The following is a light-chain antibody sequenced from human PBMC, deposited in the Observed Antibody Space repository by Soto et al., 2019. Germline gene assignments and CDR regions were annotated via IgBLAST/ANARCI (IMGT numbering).Light chain of an antibody. V-gene: IGLV2-8*01. J-gene: IGLJ1*01. CDR3: QSYDSSLSALYV. CDR2: EVN. Sequence: QSVLTQPPSASGSPGQSVTISCTGTSSDVGGDNYVYWYQQHPGKAPKLLIYEVNKRPSGVPDRFSGSKSATSASLAITGLQAEDEADYYCQSYDSSLSALYVFGTGTKVTVL. CDR1: SSDVGGDNY.